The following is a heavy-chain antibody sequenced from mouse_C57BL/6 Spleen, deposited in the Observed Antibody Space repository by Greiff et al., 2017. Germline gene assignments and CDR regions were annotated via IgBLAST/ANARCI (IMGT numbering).Heavy chain of an antibody. CDR2: ISSGGSYT. J-gene: IGHJ4*01. V-gene: IGHV5-6*01. D-gene: IGHD1-1*01. Sequence: EVQRVESGGDLVKPGGSLKLSCAASGFTFSSYGMSWVRQTPDKRLEWVATISSGGSYTYYPDSVKGRFTISRDNAKNTLYLQMSRLKSEDTAMYYCASPHYYGSSLYAMDYWGQGTSVTVSS. CDR1: GFTFSSYG. CDR3: ASPHYYGSSLYAMDY.